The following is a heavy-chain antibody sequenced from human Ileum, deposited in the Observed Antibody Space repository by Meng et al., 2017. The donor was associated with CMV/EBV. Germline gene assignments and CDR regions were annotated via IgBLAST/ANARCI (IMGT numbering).Heavy chain of an antibody. J-gene: IGHJ4*02. CDR2: ILNDGSGT. D-gene: IGHD3-10*01. CDR1: GFTFRNYW. Sequence: GESLKISCVASGFTFRNYWMHWVRQSPGKGLVWVSHILNDGSGTGYPDSVKGRFTISRDNAKNTLYLQMDSLRVEDTAVYYCARGAGGFDYWGQGTRVTVSS. V-gene: IGHV3-74*01. CDR3: ARGAGGFDY.